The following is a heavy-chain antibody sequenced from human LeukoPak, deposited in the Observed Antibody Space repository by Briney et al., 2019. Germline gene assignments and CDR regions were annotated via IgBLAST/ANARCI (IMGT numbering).Heavy chain of an antibody. CDR3: ARGVYYYEN. Sequence: PGGSLRLSCAASGFTFSSHSMNWVRQAPGKGLEWVSYISSSSSTIYYADSAKGRFTISRDNAKNSLYLQMNSLRAEDTAVYYCARGVYYYENWGQGTLVTVSS. J-gene: IGHJ4*02. CDR1: GFTFSSHS. CDR2: ISSSSSTI. V-gene: IGHV3-48*01. D-gene: IGHD3-22*01.